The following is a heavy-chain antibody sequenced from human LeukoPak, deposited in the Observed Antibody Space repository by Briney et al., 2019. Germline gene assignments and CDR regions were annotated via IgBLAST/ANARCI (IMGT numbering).Heavy chain of an antibody. CDR1: GFTFSSYG. Sequence: GGSLRLSCAASGFTFSSYGMHWVRQAPGKGLEWVAVISYDGSNKYYADSVKGRFTISRDNSKNSLYLQMNSLRAEDTAVYYCARDNVLRYFDWLLSDAFDIWGQGTMVTVSS. J-gene: IGHJ3*02. CDR3: ARDNVLRYFDWLLSDAFDI. V-gene: IGHV3-30*03. D-gene: IGHD3-9*01. CDR2: ISYDGSNK.